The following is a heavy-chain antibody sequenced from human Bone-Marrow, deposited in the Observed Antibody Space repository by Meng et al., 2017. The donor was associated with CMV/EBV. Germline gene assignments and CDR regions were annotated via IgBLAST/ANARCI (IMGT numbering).Heavy chain of an antibody. J-gene: IGHJ6*01. CDR1: GGSISSGGYY. V-gene: IGHV4-39*07. CDR2: INHSGST. Sequence: SETLPLTCTVSGGSISSGGYYWSWIRQPPGKGLEWIGEINHSGSTNYNPSLKSRVTISVDTSKNQFSLKLSSVTAADTAVYYCARDYGMDVWGQGTTVTVSS. CDR3: ARDYGMDV.